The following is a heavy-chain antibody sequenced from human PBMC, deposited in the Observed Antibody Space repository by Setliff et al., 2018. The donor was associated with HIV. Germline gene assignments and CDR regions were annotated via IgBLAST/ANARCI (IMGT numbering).Heavy chain of an antibody. Sequence: SETLSLTCAVYGGSFSGYYWSWIRQPPGKGLEWIGYMFSGGTTKYNPSLESRVTISVDSSRNQFSLRLSSVTAADTAVYYCARHRGGGWDDAFDIWGQGTMVTVSS. CDR1: GGSFSGYY. D-gene: IGHD1-26*01. CDR2: MFSGGTT. V-gene: IGHV4-59*08. J-gene: IGHJ3*02. CDR3: ARHRGGGWDDAFDI.